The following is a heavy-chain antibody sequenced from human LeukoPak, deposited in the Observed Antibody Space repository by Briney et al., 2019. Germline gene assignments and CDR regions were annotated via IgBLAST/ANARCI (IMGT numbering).Heavy chain of an antibody. CDR2: VNPNNGDT. D-gene: IGHD2-15*01. J-gene: IGHJ4*02. CDR3: ARDGGSWHHPFYYFDY. Sequence: ASVKVSCKASGYTFTGYYIHWVRQATGQGLEWMGWVNPNNGDTSYAQKFQGRVTITRDTSISTAYMELSSLGSDDTAVYYCARDGGSWHHPFYYFDYWGQGTLVTVSS. V-gene: IGHV1-2*02. CDR1: GYTFTGYY.